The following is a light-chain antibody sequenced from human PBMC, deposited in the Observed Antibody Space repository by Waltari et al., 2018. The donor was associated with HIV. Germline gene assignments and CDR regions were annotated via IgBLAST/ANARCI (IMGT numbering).Light chain of an antibody. CDR2: RRN. CDR1: TSNIGHNY. Sequence: SVLSQPPSASATHGQRVTISCSGCTSNIGHNYVYWYQQHPGTAPKLLIYRRNPRPSGVPDRFSGSKSGTSASLAISGLRSEHEADYYCAAWDDSLGGWVFGGGTKLTVL. J-gene: IGLJ3*02. CDR3: AAWDDSLGGWV. V-gene: IGLV1-47*01.